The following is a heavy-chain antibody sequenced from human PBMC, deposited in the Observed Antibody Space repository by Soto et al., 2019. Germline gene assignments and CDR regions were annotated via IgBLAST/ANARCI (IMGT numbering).Heavy chain of an antibody. CDR2: IYYSGST. V-gene: IGHV4-31*03. CDR3: ARFIVVVPAAISYFDL. D-gene: IGHD2-2*01. CDR1: GGSISSGGYY. J-gene: IGHJ2*01. Sequence: QVQLQESGPGLVKPSQTLSLTCTVSGGSISSGGYYWSWIRQHPGKGLEWIGYIYYSGSTYYNPSLRSRVTKSVETSKHQFALKVNSVTAADTAVYYCARFIVVVPAAISYFDLWGRGTLVNVSS.